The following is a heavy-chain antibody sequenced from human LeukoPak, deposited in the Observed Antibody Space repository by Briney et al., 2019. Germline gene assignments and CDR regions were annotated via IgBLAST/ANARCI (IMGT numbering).Heavy chain of an antibody. J-gene: IGHJ6*04. V-gene: IGHV1-69*13. D-gene: IGHD3-10*01. Sequence: SVKVSCKASGGTFSSYVISWVRQAPGQGLEWMGGIIPIFGTANYAQKFQGRVTITADESTSTAYMELSSLRSEDTAVYYCARAVYYYGSGSPDYYYGMDVWGKGTTVTVSS. CDR3: ARAVYYYGSGSPDYYYGMDV. CDR1: GGTFSSYV. CDR2: IIPIFGTA.